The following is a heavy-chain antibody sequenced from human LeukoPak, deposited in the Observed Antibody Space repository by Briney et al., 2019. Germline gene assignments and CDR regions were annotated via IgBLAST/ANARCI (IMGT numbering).Heavy chain of an antibody. D-gene: IGHD5-18*01. CDR2: ISWNSGSI. CDR3: AKDGFGGYSYGWIDY. V-gene: IGHV3-9*01. CDR1: GFTFDDYA. Sequence: GGSLRLSCAASGFTFDDYAMHWVRQAPGKGLEWVSGISWNSGSIGYADSVKGRFTISRDNAKNSLYLQMYSLRAEDTALYYCAKDGFGGYSYGWIDYWGQGALVTVSS. J-gene: IGHJ4*02.